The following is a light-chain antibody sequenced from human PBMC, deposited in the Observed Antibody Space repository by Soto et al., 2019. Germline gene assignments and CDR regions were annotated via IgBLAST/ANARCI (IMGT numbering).Light chain of an antibody. CDR2: GAP. V-gene: IGKV1-6*01. Sequence: AIQITQSPSSLSASVGDRVTISCRSSQGIGNALGWYQQKPGKPPKVLIYGAPNLQSGVPPRFSGSGSGTDFTLTIRRLEPEDFALYCCQQYAAGSPLTFGQATRLGIK. J-gene: IGKJ5*01. CDR3: QQYAAGSPLT. CDR1: QGIGNA.